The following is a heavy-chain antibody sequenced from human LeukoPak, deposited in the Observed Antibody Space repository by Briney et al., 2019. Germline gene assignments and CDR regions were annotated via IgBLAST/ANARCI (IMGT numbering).Heavy chain of an antibody. Sequence: SETLSLTCTVSGGSISSYYWSWIRQPPGKGLEWIGYIYYSGSTNYNPSLKSRVTISVDTSKNQFSLKLSSVTAADTAVYYCASPRGDDSGGYYTWYFHHWGQGILVTVSS. D-gene: IGHD3-22*01. CDR2: IYYSGST. J-gene: IGHJ1*01. CDR3: ASPRGDDSGGYYTWYFHH. CDR1: GGSISSYY. V-gene: IGHV4-59*01.